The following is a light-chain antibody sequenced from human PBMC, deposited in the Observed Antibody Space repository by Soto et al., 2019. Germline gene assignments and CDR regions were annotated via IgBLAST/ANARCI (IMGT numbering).Light chain of an antibody. J-gene: IGKJ1*01. Sequence: DIQMTQSPSTLSASVGDRVTITCRASQSIGSWVAWYQQKPGKAPKLLLYKASSLESGVPSRFGGSGSGTEFILTISSLQPDYFATYSCQQYNTYSSFGQGTKVEIK. CDR2: KAS. V-gene: IGKV1-5*03. CDR1: QSIGSW. CDR3: QQYNTYSS.